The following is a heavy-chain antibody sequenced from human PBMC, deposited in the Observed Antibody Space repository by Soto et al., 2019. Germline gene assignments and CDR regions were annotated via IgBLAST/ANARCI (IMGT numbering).Heavy chain of an antibody. CDR2: IMPLLNSA. V-gene: IGHV1-69*13. CDR3: AILDGTYFYFRKTDV. D-gene: IGHD3-3*01. J-gene: IGHJ6*02. CDR1: GGTFRSNT. Sequence: GAAVKVSCKAPGGTFRSNTMNWVRQAPGQGLEWMGGIMPLLNSAAYAQQFQGRVTISADETATTTYMELRGLMSADTAVYYCAILDGTYFYFRKTDVWGQGTPVTVSS.